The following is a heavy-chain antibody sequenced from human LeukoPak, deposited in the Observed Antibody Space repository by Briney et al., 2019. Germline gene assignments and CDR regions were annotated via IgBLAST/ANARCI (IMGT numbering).Heavy chain of an antibody. CDR2: IYDGGST. J-gene: IGHJ6*03. D-gene: IGHD3-10*01. Sequence: MPSETLSLTCTVSGGSISSSSYYWGWIRQPPGKGLEWIGSIYDGGSTYYNPSLKSRVTISVDTSKKQFSLKLSSVTAADTAVYYCASRLWFGELDMDVWGKGTTVTISS. V-gene: IGHV4-39*01. CDR3: ASRLWFGELDMDV. CDR1: GGSISSSSYY.